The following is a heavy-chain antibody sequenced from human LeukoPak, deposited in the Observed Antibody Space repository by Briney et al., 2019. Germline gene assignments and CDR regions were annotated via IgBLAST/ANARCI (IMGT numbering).Heavy chain of an antibody. J-gene: IGHJ4*02. CDR2: INHSGRT. V-gene: IGHV4-34*01. CDR1: GGSFSDYF. D-gene: IGHD3-3*02. CDR3: ARGGLSPCDY. Sequence: SETLSLTCAVYGGSFSDYFWGWIRQPPGKGLEWIGEINHSGRTYYNPSLKSRVTISVDRSKNQFSLKLSSVTAADTAVYYCARGGLSPCDYWGQGTLVTVSS.